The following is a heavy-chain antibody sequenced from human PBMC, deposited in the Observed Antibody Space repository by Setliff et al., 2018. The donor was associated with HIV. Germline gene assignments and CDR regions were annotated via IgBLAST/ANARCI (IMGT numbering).Heavy chain of an antibody. CDR1: GASTSDNIYY. V-gene: IGHV4-39*02. CDR3: ARPSFGIGGGANFDS. D-gene: IGHD3-3*01. Sequence: SETLSLTCSVTGASTSDNIYYWGWIRHSPGEGLEWIASAHYSGAIFYNPSLKSRVTMSVDTSGSRFSLKLTSVTAADTAVYYCARPSFGIGGGANFDSWGRGTLVTVSS. J-gene: IGHJ4*02. CDR2: AHYSGAI.